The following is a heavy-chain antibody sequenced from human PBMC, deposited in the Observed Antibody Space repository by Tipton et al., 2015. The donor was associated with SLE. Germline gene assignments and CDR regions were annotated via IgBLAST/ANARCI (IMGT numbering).Heavy chain of an antibody. Sequence: QSGPEVKKPGASVKVSCKASGYTFTGQYIHWVRQAPGHGLEWMGRINPMNGGANYAQRFQGRVTMTSDASISTAYMELNSLTSDDTAVYYCARVAAAAGLRFDPWGQGTLVAVSS. CDR2: INPMNGGA. D-gene: IGHD6-13*01. CDR3: ARVAAAAGLRFDP. CDR1: GYTFTGQY. J-gene: IGHJ5*02. V-gene: IGHV1-2*06.